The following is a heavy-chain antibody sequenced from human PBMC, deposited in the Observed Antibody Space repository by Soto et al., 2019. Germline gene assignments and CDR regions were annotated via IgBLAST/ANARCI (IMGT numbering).Heavy chain of an antibody. CDR3: ARDFGDSSGWYGPLNWFEP. J-gene: IGHJ5*02. V-gene: IGHV1-3*01. CDR1: GYTFTSYA. D-gene: IGHD6-19*01. Sequence: GASVKVSCKASGYTFTSYAMHCVRQAPGQRLEWMGWINAGNGNTKYSQKFQGRVTITRDTSASTAYMELSSLRSEDTAVYYCARDFGDSSGWYGPLNWFEPWGQGTLVTVSS. CDR2: INAGNGNT.